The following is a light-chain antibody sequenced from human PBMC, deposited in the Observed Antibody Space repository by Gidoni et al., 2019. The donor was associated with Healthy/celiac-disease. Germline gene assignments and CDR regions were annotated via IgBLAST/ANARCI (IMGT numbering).Light chain of an antibody. V-gene: IGKV3-15*01. J-gene: IGKJ1*01. CDR3: QQYNNWPLT. CDR2: GAS. Sequence: EIVMTQSPATLSVSPGERATLSCRASQSVSSNLAWYQQKPGQAPRLLIYGASTRATGIPARLSGSGSGTEFTLTISSLQSEDFAVYYCQQYNNWPLTFGQXTKVEIK. CDR1: QSVSSN.